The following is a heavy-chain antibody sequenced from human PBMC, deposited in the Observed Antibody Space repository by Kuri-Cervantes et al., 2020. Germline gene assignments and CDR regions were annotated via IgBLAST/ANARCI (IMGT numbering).Heavy chain of an antibody. J-gene: IGHJ5*02. D-gene: IGHD3-10*01. V-gene: IGHV1-8*01. CDR2: MNHNSGNT. CDR3: AGGRMVRGAKPLFWFDP. Sequence: AVNVTLQSCGYTFTSYEINWLRQATGQGLEGMGWMNHNSGNTGYAHKFQGRVTMTRNTSISTASMELSSLRFEDTAVYYCAGGRMVRGAKPLFWFDPWGQGTLVTVSS. CDR1: GYTFTSYE.